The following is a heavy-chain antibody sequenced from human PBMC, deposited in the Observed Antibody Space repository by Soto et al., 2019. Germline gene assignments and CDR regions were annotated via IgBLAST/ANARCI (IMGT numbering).Heavy chain of an antibody. V-gene: IGHV3-23*01. D-gene: IGHD3-22*01. J-gene: IGHJ4*02. CDR3: ARDRSYYDSSGSYSPPY. Sequence: GRSHRLPCAASGCNFSSYARSWVRQAPGKGLEWVSAISGSAATTHFADSVKGRFTISRDNSKNTLYLQMNSLRAEDTAVYYCARDRSYYDSSGSYSPPYWGQGTLVTVSS. CDR1: GCNFSSYA. CDR2: ISGSAATT.